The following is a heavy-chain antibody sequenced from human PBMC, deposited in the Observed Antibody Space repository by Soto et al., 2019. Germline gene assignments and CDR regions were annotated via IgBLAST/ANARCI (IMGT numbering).Heavy chain of an antibody. CDR1: GFTFDDYA. CDR2: ISWNSGSI. Sequence: GGSLRLSCAASGFTFDDYAMHWVRQAPGKGLEWVSGISWNSGSIGYADSVKGRFTISRDNAKNSLYLQMNSLRAEDTALYYCAKGTTWGNWNDDVQDRQDYYYYGMDVWGQGTTVTVSS. J-gene: IGHJ6*02. V-gene: IGHV3-9*01. CDR3: AKGTTWGNWNDDVQDRQDYYYYGMDV. D-gene: IGHD1-20*01.